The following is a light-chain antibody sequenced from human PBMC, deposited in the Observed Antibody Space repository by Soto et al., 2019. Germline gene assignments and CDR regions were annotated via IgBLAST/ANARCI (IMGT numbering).Light chain of an antibody. CDR2: EGS. CDR1: SSGVGSYNL. V-gene: IGLV2-23*01. CDR3: CSYAGSSTLV. Sequence: QSVLTHPASVSGSPGQSITISCSGTSSGVGSYNLVSWYQQHPGKAPKLMIYEGSKRPSGVSDRFSGSQSGNTASLTISGLQAEDEADYYCCSYAGSSTLVFGGGTKLPVL. J-gene: IGLJ2*01.